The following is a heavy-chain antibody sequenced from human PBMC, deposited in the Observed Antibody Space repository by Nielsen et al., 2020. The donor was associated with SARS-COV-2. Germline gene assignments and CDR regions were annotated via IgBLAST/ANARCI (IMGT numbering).Heavy chain of an antibody. CDR2: ISAYNGNT. CDR1: GYTFTSYG. Sequence: ASVKVSCKASGYTFTSYGISWVRQAPGQGLEWMGWISAYNGNTNYAQKLQGRVTMTTDTSTSTAYMELRSLRSDDTAVYYCANFNYYYYYGMDVWGQGTTVTVSS. D-gene: IGHD2/OR15-2a*01. J-gene: IGHJ6*02. CDR3: ANFNYYYYYGMDV. V-gene: IGHV1-18*01.